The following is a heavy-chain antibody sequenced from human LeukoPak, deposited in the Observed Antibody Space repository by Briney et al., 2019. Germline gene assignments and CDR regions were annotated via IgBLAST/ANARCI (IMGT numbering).Heavy chain of an antibody. CDR3: ARHFRGYGYAAAGIFDY. V-gene: IGHV4-59*08. CDR2: IYYSGST. D-gene: IGHD5-18*01. J-gene: IGHJ4*02. Sequence: SETLSLTCTVSGVSISSYYWSWIRQPPGKGLEWIGYIYYSGSTNYNPSLKSRVTISVDTSKNQFSLKLNSVTAADTAVYYCARHFRGYGYAAAGIFDYWGQGTLVTVSS. CDR1: GVSISSYY.